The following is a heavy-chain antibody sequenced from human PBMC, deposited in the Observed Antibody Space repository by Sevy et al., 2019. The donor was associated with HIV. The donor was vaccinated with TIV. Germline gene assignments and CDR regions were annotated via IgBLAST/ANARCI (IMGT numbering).Heavy chain of an antibody. D-gene: IGHD3-3*01. CDR2: ISYDGSNK. Sequence: GGSLRLSCAASGFTFSSYAMHWVRQAPGKGLEWVAVISYDGSNKYYADSVKGRFTISRDNSKNTLYLQMNSLRAEDTAVYYCARGFWSLLGYFDYWGQGTLVTVS. V-gene: IGHV3-30-3*01. J-gene: IGHJ4*02. CDR3: ARGFWSLLGYFDY. CDR1: GFTFSSYA.